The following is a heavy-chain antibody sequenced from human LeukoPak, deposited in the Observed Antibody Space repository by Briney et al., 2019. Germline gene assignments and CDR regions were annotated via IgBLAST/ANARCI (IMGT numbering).Heavy chain of an antibody. D-gene: IGHD3-10*01. CDR1: GGSFSGYY. V-gene: IGHV4-34*01. CDR3: ARDSPNYYGSGSHYPPSRHPNYYYYYGMDV. J-gene: IGHJ6*02. Sequence: SETLSLTCAVYGGSFSGYYWSWIRQPPGKGLEWIGEINHSGSTNYNPSLKSRVTISVDTSKNQFSLKLSSVTAADTAVYYCARDSPNYYGSGSHYPPSRHPNYYYYYGMDVWGQGTTVTVSS. CDR2: INHSGST.